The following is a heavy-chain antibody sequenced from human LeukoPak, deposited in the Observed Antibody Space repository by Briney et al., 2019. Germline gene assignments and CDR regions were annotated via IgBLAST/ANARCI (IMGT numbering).Heavy chain of an antibody. CDR3: AKEKSQLYYYGSGSPFDY. CDR2: IYSGGST. D-gene: IGHD3-10*01. CDR1: GFTVSSNY. Sequence: GGSLRLSCAASGFTVSSNYMSWVRQAPGKGLEWVSVIYSGGSTYYADSVKGRFTISRDNSKNTLYLQMDSLRAEDTAVYYCAKEKSQLYYYGSGSPFDYWGQGTLVTVSS. V-gene: IGHV3-66*01. J-gene: IGHJ4*02.